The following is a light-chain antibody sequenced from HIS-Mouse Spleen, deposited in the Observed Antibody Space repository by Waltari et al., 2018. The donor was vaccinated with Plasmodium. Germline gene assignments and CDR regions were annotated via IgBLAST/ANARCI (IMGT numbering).Light chain of an antibody. CDR2: KAS. Sequence: DIQRTQSPSTLSASVGDRVTITCRARQSISSWLAWYQQKPGKAPKLLIYKASSLESGVPSRFSGSGSGTEFTLTISSLQPDDFATYYCQQYNSYQFGQGTKVEIK. CDR3: QQYNSYQ. V-gene: IGKV1-5*03. J-gene: IGKJ1*01. CDR1: QSISSW.